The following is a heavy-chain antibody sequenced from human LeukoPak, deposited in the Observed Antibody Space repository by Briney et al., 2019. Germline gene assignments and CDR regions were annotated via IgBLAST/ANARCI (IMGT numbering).Heavy chain of an antibody. J-gene: IGHJ6*04. CDR3: AELGITMIGGV. V-gene: IGHV3-11*04. D-gene: IGHD3-10*02. CDR1: GFTFSDYY. CDR2: ISSSSKTI. Sequence: PGGSLRLSCAASGFTFSDYYMSWIRQAPGKGLEWLSYISSSSKTIYFADSVKGRFTISRDNAKNSLFLQMNSLRAEDTAVYYCAELGITMIGGVWGKGTTVTISS.